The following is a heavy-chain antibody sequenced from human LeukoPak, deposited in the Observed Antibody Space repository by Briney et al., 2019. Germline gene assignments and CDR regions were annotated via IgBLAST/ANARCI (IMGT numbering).Heavy chain of an antibody. CDR2: IYPGDSDT. V-gene: IGHV5-51*01. D-gene: IGHD3-22*01. CDR1: GYSFTSYG. Sequence: GESLKISCKGSGYSFTSYGIGWVRQMPGKGLEWMGIIYPGDSDTRYSPSFQGQVTISADKSISTAYLQWSGLKASDTAIYYCARVITTHYYYSYGMDVWGQGTTVTVSS. J-gene: IGHJ6*02. CDR3: ARVITTHYYYSYGMDV.